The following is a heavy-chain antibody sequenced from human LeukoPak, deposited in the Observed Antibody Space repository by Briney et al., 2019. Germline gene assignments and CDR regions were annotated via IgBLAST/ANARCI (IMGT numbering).Heavy chain of an antibody. V-gene: IGHV3-23*01. Sequence: GGSLRLSCAASGFTFSSYAMHWVRQAPGKGLEWVSTTSYGGGRTYYADSVKGRFTISRDNSKNTLYLQMNSLRADDTAVYYGAKDLWDSSGSCLDYWGQGTLVTVSS. CDR3: AKDLWDSSGSCLDY. J-gene: IGHJ4*02. CDR1: GFTFSSYA. D-gene: IGHD2-15*01. CDR2: TSYGGGRT.